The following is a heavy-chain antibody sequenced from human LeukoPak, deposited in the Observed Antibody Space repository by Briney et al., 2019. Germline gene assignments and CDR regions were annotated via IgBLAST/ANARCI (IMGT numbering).Heavy chain of an antibody. CDR1: GFTFRNYW. J-gene: IGHJ5*02. D-gene: IGHD3-16*01. CDR3: ARLGGETTRFDL. V-gene: IGHV3-7*01. CDR2: IKQDGILK. Sequence: GGSLRLSCAASGFTFRNYWMSWVRQAPGRGLDWVATIKQDGILKHYVDSVEGRFTISRDNAANSLYLHMDNLRVEDTAVYYCARLGGETTRFDLWGQGALVTVSS.